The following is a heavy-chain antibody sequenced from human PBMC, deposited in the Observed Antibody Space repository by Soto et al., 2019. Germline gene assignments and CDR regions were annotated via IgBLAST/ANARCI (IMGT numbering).Heavy chain of an antibody. V-gene: IGHV4-59*08. CDR2: IYYSGST. D-gene: IGHD6-19*01. CDR3: ARHQAVAGPYYFDY. J-gene: IGHJ4*02. CDR1: GGSISSYY. Sequence: SETLSLTCTVSGGSISSYYWSWIRQPPGKGLEWIGYIYYSGSTNYNPSLKSRVTISVDTSKNQFSLKLSSVTAADTAVYYCARHQAVAGPYYFDYWGQGTLVTVSS.